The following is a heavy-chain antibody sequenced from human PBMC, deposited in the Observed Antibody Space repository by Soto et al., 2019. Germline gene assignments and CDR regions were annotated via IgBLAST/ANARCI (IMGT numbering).Heavy chain of an antibody. J-gene: IGHJ6*03. V-gene: IGHV3-11*01. D-gene: IGHD3-10*01. CDR1: GFTFSDYY. CDR3: ASSVGVRGVMAPYYYYMDV. CDR2: ISSSGSTI. Sequence: GGSLRLSCAASGFTFSDYYMSWIRQAPGKGLEWVSYISSSGSTIYYADSVKGRFTISRDNAKNSLYLQMNSLRAEDTAVYYCASSVGVRGVMAPYYYYMDVWGKGTTVTVSS.